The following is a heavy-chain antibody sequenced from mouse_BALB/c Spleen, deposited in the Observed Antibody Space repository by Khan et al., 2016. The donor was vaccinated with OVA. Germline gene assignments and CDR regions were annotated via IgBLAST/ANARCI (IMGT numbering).Heavy chain of an antibody. D-gene: IGHD1-3*01. J-gene: IGHJ3*01. CDR1: GYTFTDYA. CDR2: ISTYYGDA. CDR3: ARGSDNSRFAY. Sequence: QVQLKQSGAELVRPGVSVKISCKGSGYTFTDYAMHWVKQSHAKSLEWIGVISTYYGDADYNQKFKGKATMTVDKSSSTAYMELARLTSEDSAIYYCARGSDNSRFAYWGQGTLVTVSA. V-gene: IGHV1S137*01.